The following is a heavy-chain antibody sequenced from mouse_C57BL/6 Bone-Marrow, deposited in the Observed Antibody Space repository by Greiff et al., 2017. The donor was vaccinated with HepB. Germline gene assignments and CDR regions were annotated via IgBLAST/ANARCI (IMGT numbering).Heavy chain of an antibody. CDR3: ARPYYSPWFAY. D-gene: IGHD2-12*01. CDR1: GYTFTDYN. CDR2: IKPNNGGT. J-gene: IGHJ3*01. V-gene: IGHV1-22*01. Sequence: EVKLMESGPELVKPGASVKMSCKASGYTFTDYNMHWVKQSHGKSLEWIGYIKPNNGGTSYNQKFKGKATLTVNKSSSTAYMELRSLTSEDSAVYYCARPYYSPWFAYWGQGTLVTVSA.